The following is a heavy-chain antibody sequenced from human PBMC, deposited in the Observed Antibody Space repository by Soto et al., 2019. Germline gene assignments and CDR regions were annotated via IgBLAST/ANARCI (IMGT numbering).Heavy chain of an antibody. J-gene: IGHJ4*02. V-gene: IGHV3-30*04. D-gene: IGHD5-12*01. Sequence: QVQLVESGGGVVQPGRSRRLSCVASGFTFSHFAMHWVRQSPGKRMERLTYVSYDGTTKYYADSVKGRFTVSRDNSKSTLYLEVNAVGTEDTAIYYCVKDESRDGYKFDYWGRGTLLTVSS. CDR2: VSYDGTTK. CDR3: VKDESRDGYKFDY. CDR1: GFTFSHFA.